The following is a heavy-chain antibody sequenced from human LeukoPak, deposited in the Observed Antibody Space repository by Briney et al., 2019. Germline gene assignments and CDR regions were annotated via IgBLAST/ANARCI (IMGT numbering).Heavy chain of an antibody. CDR1: GYTFTSYA. V-gene: IGHV1-3*01. CDR2: INAGNGNT. D-gene: IGHD3-16*02. J-gene: IGHJ3*02. Sequence: ASVKVSCKASGYTFTSYAMHWVRQAPGQRLEWMGWINAGNGNTKYSQKFQGRVTITRDTSASTAYMELSSLRSEDTAVYYCASGPYDYVWGSYPDAFDIWGQGTMVTVSS. CDR3: ASGPYDYVWGSYPDAFDI.